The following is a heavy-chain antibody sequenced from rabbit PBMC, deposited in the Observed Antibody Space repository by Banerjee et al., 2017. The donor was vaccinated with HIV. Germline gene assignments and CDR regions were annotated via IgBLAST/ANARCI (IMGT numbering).Heavy chain of an antibody. CDR2: IDPVFRST. CDR1: GFDFSSYG. V-gene: IGHV1S47*01. CDR3: ARATSSPYL. J-gene: IGHJ4*01. D-gene: IGHD1-1*01. Sequence: QEQLVESGGGLVQPGGSLKLSCKASGFDFSSYGVSWVRQAPGKGLEWIGYIDPVFRSTYYASWVNGRFTISSHNAQNTLYLQLNSLTAADTATYFCARATSSPYLWGQGTLVTVS.